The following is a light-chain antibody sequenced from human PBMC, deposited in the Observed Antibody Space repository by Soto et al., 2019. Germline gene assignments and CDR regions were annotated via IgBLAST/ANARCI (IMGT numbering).Light chain of an antibody. CDR3: QQYGGSPVYT. Sequence: EIVLTQSPGILSLSPGDTASLSCRASQTVNSRYLAWYQQKPGQAPRLLIYGASSRASGIPDRFSGSGSGTDFTLSSSKLEPEDFAVYYCQQYGGSPVYTFGQGTKLEIK. CDR2: GAS. J-gene: IGKJ2*01. CDR1: QTVNSRY. V-gene: IGKV3-20*01.